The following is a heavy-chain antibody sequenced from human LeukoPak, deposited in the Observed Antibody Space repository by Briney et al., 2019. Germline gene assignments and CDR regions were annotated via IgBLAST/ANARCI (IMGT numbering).Heavy chain of an antibody. CDR2: INGDETST. J-gene: IGHJ4*02. V-gene: IGHV3-74*01. CDR3: ARDPWFADELFYY. D-gene: IGHD3-10*01. Sequence: GGSLRLSCVASRFTFSSYWMHWVRQAPGKGLVWVSRINGDETSTDYADSVKGRFTVSRDNAKNTLYLQMNSLRAEDTAVYYCARDPWFADELFYYWGPETLVTVSS. CDR1: RFTFSSYW.